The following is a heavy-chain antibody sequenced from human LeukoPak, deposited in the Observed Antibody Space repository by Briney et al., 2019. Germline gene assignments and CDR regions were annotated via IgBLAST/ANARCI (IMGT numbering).Heavy chain of an antibody. J-gene: IGHJ3*02. CDR2: MSNDGSIK. Sequence: GGSLRLSCAASGFTFSSYGMHWVRQAPGKGLEWVAVMSNDGSIKKYANSVRGRFTISRDNSKNTLFLQMDSLRAEDTALYYCARELTIFGVIIQRYDTFDIWGQGTMVTVSS. D-gene: IGHD3-3*01. V-gene: IGHV3-30*03. CDR1: GFTFSSYG. CDR3: ARELTIFGVIIQRYDTFDI.